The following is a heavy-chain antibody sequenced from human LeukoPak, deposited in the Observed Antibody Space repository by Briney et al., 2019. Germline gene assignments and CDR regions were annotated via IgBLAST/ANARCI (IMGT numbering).Heavy chain of an antibody. J-gene: IGHJ6*02. CDR1: GFTFSSYA. V-gene: IGHV3-30*04. CDR2: ISYDGSNK. CDR3: ARGAGGSSWYSSSDDYGMDV. D-gene: IGHD6-13*01. Sequence: GGSLRLSCAASGFTFSSYATHWVRHAPGKGLEWVAVISYDGSNKYYADSAKDRFTIPRDNSKNTLYLQMNSLRAGDTAVYYCARGAGGSSWYSSSDDYGMDVWGQGTTVTVSS.